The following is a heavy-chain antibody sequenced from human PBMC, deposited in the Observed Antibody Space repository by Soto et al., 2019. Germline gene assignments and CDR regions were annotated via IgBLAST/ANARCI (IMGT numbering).Heavy chain of an antibody. CDR3: ARDYCSSTSCQRNYYYYMDV. CDR2: IKQDGSEK. D-gene: IGHD2-2*01. Sequence: GGFLRLSCGASEVTFSSYWVSWVRQAPGKGLEWVANIKQDGSEKYYVDSVKGRFTISRDNAKNSLYLQMNSLRAEDTAVYYCARDYCSSTSCQRNYYYYMDVWGKGTTVTVSS. V-gene: IGHV3-7*01. CDR1: EVTFSSYW. J-gene: IGHJ6*03.